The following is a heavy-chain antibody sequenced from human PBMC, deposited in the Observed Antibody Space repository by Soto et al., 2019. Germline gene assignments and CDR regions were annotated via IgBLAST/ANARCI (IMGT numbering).Heavy chain of an antibody. CDR3: AKVGGGSYDFWSGYFPHPFDY. V-gene: IGHV3-23*01. CDR1: GFTFSSYA. Sequence: GESLKISCAASGFTFSSYAMSWVRQAPGKGLEWVSAISGSGGSTYYADSVKGRFTISRDNSKNTLYLQMNSLRAEDTAVYYCAKVGGGSYDFWSGYFPHPFDYWGQGTLVTVSS. J-gene: IGHJ4*02. CDR2: ISGSGGST. D-gene: IGHD3-3*01.